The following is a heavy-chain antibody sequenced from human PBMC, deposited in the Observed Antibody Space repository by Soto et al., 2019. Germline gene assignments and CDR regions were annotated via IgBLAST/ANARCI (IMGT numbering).Heavy chain of an antibody. J-gene: IGHJ4*02. Sequence: ASVKVSCKASGYSFTKYHMHWVRQAPGQGLEWMGWINPIFGTANYAQKFQGRVTITADESTSTAYMEPSSLRSEDTAVYYCARSHYYDFWSGYSYFDYWGQGTLVTVSS. V-gene: IGHV1-69*13. CDR3: ARSHYYDFWSGYSYFDY. CDR2: INPIFGTA. CDR1: GYSFTKYH. D-gene: IGHD3-3*01.